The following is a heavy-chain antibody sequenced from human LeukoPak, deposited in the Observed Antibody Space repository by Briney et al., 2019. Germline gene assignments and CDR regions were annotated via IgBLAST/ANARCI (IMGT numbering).Heavy chain of an antibody. CDR1: GFPFNTQD. CDR2: IHADGVGT. CDR3: GKGRVSE. V-gene: IGHV3-23*01. Sequence: GGSLRLSCAASGFPFNTQDMRWVRQAPGKGLEWVSSIHADGVGTFYADSVRGRFTISRDNSKNTLDLQMNSLRVGDTAVYYCGKGRVSEWGQGTLVTVSS. D-gene: IGHD6-19*01. J-gene: IGHJ4*02.